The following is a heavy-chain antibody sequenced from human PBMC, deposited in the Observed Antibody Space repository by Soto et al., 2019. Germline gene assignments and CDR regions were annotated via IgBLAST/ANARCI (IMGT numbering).Heavy chain of an antibody. D-gene: IGHD2-2*01. J-gene: IGHJ5*02. CDR1: GYTFTNYG. CDR2: ISTHNGNT. Sequence: QVPLVQSGAEVKKPGASVRVSCKASGYTFTNYGITWVRQAPGQGLEWIGWISTHNGNTKYAQNLQGRVIMTTDTSTTTAYMDLRSLRFDDTAVYYCARDLDCTSTGCYAAWFDPWGQGTLVTVSS. CDR3: ARDLDCTSTGCYAAWFDP. V-gene: IGHV1-18*01.